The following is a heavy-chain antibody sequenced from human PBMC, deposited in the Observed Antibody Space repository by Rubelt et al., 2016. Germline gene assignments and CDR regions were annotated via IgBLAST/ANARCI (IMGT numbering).Heavy chain of an antibody. J-gene: IGHJ3*02. V-gene: IGHV4-39*07. Sequence: QLQLQESGPGLVKPSETLSLTCTVSGGSISSSSYYWGWIRQPPGKGLEWIGSIYYSGSTYYNPSLKSRVTISVDTSKNQFSLKLSSVTAADTAVYYCARGKPFGVAPSAFDIWGQGTMVTVSS. D-gene: IGHD3-3*01. CDR3: ARGKPFGVAPSAFDI. CDR1: GGSISSSSYY. CDR2: IYYSGST.